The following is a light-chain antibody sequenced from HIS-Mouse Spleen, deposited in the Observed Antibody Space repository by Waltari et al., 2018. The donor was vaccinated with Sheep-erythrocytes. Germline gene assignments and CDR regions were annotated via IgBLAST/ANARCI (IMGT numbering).Light chain of an antibody. CDR3: MQALQTPPYT. V-gene: IGKV2-28*01. J-gene: IGKJ2*01. CDR2: LGC. CDR1: QSLLHSNGYNY. Sequence: DIVMTQSPLSLPVTPGEPASIPCRSSQSLLHSNGYNYLDWYLQKPGQSPHLLIYLGCNRDSGVPDRFSGSGSGTDFTLKISRVEAEDVGVYYCMQALQTPPYTFGQGTKLEIK.